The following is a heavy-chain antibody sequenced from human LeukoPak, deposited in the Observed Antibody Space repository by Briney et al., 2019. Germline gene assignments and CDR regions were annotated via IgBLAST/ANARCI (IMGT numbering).Heavy chain of an antibody. CDR2: ISYDGSNK. J-gene: IGHJ4*02. Sequence: TRGSLRLSCAASGFTFSNYGMHWVRQAPGKGLEWVAVISYDGSNKYYADSVKGRFTLSRDNSKNTLYLQLNSLRAEDTAVYYCAKDYSDSSGYLDYWGQGTLVTVSS. CDR1: GFTFSNYG. D-gene: IGHD3-22*01. V-gene: IGHV3-30*18. CDR3: AKDYSDSSGYLDY.